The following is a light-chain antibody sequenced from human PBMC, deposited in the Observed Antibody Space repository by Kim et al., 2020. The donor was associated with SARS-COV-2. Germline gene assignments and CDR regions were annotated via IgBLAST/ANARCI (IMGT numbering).Light chain of an antibody. V-gene: IGLV3-1*01. J-gene: IGLJ3*02. CDR1: KLGDKF. Sequence: LPPGQTARLTCCEEKLGDKFFSWYQQKSGQPPVLVMYQDIKRPSGIPERFSGSNSGNTATLTISETQTMDEADYYCQAWDSSTWVFGGGTQLTVL. CDR2: QDI. CDR3: QAWDSSTWV.